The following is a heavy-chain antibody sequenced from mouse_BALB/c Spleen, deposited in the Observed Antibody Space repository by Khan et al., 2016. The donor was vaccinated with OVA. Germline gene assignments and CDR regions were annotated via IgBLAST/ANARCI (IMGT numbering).Heavy chain of an antibody. CDR2: IIPSTGHT. D-gene: IGHD1-1*02. CDR1: GYTFSNYW. J-gene: IGHJ2*01. Sequence: QVRLQQSGAELAKPGASVKMSCKASGYTFSNYWIHWVKQRPGQGLVWIGYIIPSTGHTYYNQTFKDMSTLTTDKSSSPAYIQLSSLTTEDSAVYSCARGGIDYWGQGTTLTVSS. V-gene: IGHV1-7*01. CDR3: ARGGIDY.